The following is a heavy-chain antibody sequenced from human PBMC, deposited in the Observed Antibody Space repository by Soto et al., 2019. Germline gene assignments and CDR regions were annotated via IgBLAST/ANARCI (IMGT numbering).Heavy chain of an antibody. V-gene: IGHV4-59*01. J-gene: IGHJ6*02. Sequence: PSETLSLTCTVSGGSISSYYWSWIQQPPGKGLEWIGYIYYSGSTNYNPSLKSRVTISVDTSKNQFSLKLSSVTAADTAVYYCARDIFEGYCSSTSCSPNYGMDVWGQGTTVTVSS. CDR1: GGSISSYY. D-gene: IGHD2-2*01. CDR2: IYYSGST. CDR3: ARDIFEGYCSSTSCSPNYGMDV.